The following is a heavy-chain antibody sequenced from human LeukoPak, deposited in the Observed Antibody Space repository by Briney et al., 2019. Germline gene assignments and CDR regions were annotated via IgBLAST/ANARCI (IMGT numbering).Heavy chain of an antibody. J-gene: IGHJ4*02. Sequence: PGGSLRLSCAASGFTVSSNYMSWVRQAPGKGLEWVSVIYSGGSTYYADSVKGRSTISRHNSKNTLYLQMNSLRAEDTAVYYCARLTDGSGTGPYYFDYWGQGTLVTVSS. V-gene: IGHV3-53*04. CDR2: IYSGGST. CDR1: GFTVSSNY. D-gene: IGHD3-10*01. CDR3: ARLTDGSGTGPYYFDY.